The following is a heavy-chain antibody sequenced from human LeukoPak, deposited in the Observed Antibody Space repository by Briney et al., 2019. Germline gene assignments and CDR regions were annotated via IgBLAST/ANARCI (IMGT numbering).Heavy chain of an antibody. J-gene: IGHJ3*02. D-gene: IGHD3-22*01. Sequence: ASVKVSCKASGYTFTSYDINWVRQATGQGLEWMGWMNPHSGNTGYAQKFQGRVTMTRDTSISTAYMELSSLRSEDTAVYYCARGPKDGSGYCLHAFDIWGQGTVVTVSS. CDR2: MNPHSGNT. V-gene: IGHV1-8*01. CDR3: ARGPKDGSGYCLHAFDI. CDR1: GYTFTSYD.